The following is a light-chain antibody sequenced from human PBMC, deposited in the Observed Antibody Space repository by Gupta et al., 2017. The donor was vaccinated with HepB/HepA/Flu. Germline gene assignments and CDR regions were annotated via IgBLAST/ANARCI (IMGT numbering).Light chain of an antibody. CDR2: SKN. CDR1: RSNIGSNT. J-gene: IGLJ2*01. Sequence: QSVLTQPPSASGTPGPRVTTSCSGSRSNIGSNTVNWYQQPPGTAHKPLIYSKNQRPSGVPDRFSGSKSGTSASLAISGLQSEDEADYYCAAWDDSLNGPHVVFGGGTKLTV. V-gene: IGLV1-44*01. CDR3: AAWDDSLNGPHVV.